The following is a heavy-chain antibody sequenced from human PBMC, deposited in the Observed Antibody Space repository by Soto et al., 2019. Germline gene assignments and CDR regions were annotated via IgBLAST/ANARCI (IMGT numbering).Heavy chain of an antibody. V-gene: IGHV4-34*01. Sequence: SETLSLTCAVYGGSFSGYYWSWIRQPPGKGLEWIGEINHSGSTNYNPSLKSRVTISVDTSKNQFSLKLSSVTAAVTAVYYCAGGNQYYYGSGSYNNNWFDPWGQGTLVTVSS. CDR2: INHSGST. D-gene: IGHD3-10*01. CDR1: GGSFSGYY. J-gene: IGHJ5*02. CDR3: AGGNQYYYGSGSYNNNWFDP.